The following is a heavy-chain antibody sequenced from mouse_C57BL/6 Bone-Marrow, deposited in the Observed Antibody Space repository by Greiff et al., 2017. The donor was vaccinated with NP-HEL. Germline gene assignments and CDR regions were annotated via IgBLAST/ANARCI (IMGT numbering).Heavy chain of an antibody. D-gene: IGHD1-1*01. V-gene: IGHV1-76*01. J-gene: IGHJ1*03. CDR1: GYTFTDYY. CDR3: ARSVLIRWYFDV. CDR2: IYPGSGNT. Sequence: VQLQQSGAELVRPGASVKLSCKASGYTFTDYYINWVKQRPGQGLEWIARIYPGSGNTYYNEKFKGKATLTAEKSSSTAYMQLSSLTSEDSAVYFCARSVLIRWYFDVWGTGTTVTVSS.